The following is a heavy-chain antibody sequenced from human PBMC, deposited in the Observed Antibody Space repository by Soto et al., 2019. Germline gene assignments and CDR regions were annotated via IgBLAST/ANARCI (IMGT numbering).Heavy chain of an antibody. Sequence: SETLSLTCTVSGGSIRAEGYYWTWVRQTPGEGLEWVGSSYHSASSHFNPSLKGRVTISVDTSTNQFSLRLTSVTAADTAVYFGTRRYTWNDYYFDPGGQGTLVTSPQ. V-gene: IGHV4-30-2*03. J-gene: IGHJ5*02. CDR3: TRRYTWNDYYFDP. D-gene: IGHD1-20*01. CDR1: GGSIRAEGYY. CDR2: SYHSASS.